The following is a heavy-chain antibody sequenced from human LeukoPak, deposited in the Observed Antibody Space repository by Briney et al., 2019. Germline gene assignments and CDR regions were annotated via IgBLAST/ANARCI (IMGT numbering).Heavy chain of an antibody. CDR3: ARDDSCGWFYY. Sequence: GGSLRLSCAAAGFTFTGYWMNWVGQAPGKGLEWVANINQAGSEKYYVDSVKGRFTIFRDNAKNSLHLQINSLTAEDTAVYYCARDDSCGWFYYWGQGTLVTVSS. V-gene: IGHV3-7*01. CDR2: INQAGSEK. D-gene: IGHD6-19*01. J-gene: IGHJ4*02. CDR1: GFTFTGYW.